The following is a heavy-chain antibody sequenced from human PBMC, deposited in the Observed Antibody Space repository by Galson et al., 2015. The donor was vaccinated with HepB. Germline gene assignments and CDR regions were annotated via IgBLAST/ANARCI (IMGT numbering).Heavy chain of an antibody. V-gene: IGHV3-23*01. CDR3: AKFGHGLRSPYEY. CDR2: ISGGSDNNT. CDR1: GFTFSNCA. D-gene: IGHD3/OR15-3a*01. J-gene: IGHJ4*02. Sequence: SLRLSCAASGFTFSNCAMSWVRQAPGKGLEWVSTISGGSDNNTYYADSVRGRFTISRDNSKNTLYLQMNCLRAEDTAVYYCAKFGHGLRSPYEYWGQGTLVTVSP.